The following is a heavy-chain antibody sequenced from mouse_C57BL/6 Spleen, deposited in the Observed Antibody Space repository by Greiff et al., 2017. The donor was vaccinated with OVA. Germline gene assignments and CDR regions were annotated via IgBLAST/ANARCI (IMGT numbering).Heavy chain of an antibody. D-gene: IGHD1-1*01. J-gene: IGHJ1*03. CDR3: AMPYYYGSSSRWYCDV. CDR1: GYTFTGYW. CDR2: ILPGSGST. V-gene: IGHV1-9*01. Sequence: VQLQQSGAELMKPGASVKLSCKATGYTFTGYWIEWVKQRPGHGLEWIGEILPGSGSTNYNEKFTGKATFTADTSSNTAYMQLSSLTTEDSSSYYWAMPYYYGSSSRWYCDVWGTGTTVTVSA.